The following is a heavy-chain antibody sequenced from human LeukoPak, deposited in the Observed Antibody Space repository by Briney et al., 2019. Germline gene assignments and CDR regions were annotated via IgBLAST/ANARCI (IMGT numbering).Heavy chain of an antibody. CDR2: IVVGSGNT. V-gene: IGHV1-58*02. CDR1: GFTFTSSA. D-gene: IGHD1-26*01. CDR3: AAVRVGGELLIDY. Sequence: SVKVSCKASGFTFTSSAMQWARQARGQRLEWIGWIVVGSGNTNYAQKFQERVTITRDMSTSTAYMELSSLRSEDTAVYYCAAVRVGGELLIDYWGQGTLVTVSS. J-gene: IGHJ4*02.